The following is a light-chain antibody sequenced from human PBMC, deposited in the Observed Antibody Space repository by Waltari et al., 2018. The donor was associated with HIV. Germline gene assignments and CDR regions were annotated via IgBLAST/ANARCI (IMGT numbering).Light chain of an antibody. CDR2: DVS. Sequence: QSALTQPASVSGSPGQSMTISCTGTSSDVGGYNFVSWYQQHPGRAPKLVIYDVSTRPSGVSNRFSGSKSGNTASLTISGLRTEDEADYFCSSYTTGTTYVFGAGTTVTVL. V-gene: IGLV2-14*03. CDR3: SSYTTGTTYV. CDR1: SSDVGGYNF. J-gene: IGLJ1*01.